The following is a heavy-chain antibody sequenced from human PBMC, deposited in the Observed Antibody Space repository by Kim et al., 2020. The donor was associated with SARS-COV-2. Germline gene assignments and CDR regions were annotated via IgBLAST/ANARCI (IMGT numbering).Heavy chain of an antibody. CDR1: GYSFTSYW. CDR3: ASKEDVVPAAIGDAFDI. D-gene: IGHD2-2*02. V-gene: IGHV5-51*01. J-gene: IGHJ3*02. CDR2: IYPGDSDT. Sequence: GESLKISCKGSGYSFTSYWIGWVRQMPGKGLEWMGIIYPGDSDTRYSPSFQGQVTISADKSISTAYLQWSSLKASDTAMYYCASKEDVVPAAIGDAFDIWGQGTMVTVSS.